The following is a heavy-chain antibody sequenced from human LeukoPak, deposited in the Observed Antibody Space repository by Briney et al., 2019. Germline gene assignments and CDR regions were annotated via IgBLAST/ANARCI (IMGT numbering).Heavy chain of an antibody. CDR1: GFTFSSYA. V-gene: IGHV3-23*01. CDR2: ISGSGDST. D-gene: IGHD6-19*01. Sequence: GGSLRLSCAASGFTFSSYAMSWFRQAPGKGLEWVSVISGSGDSTYYADSVKGRFTISRDNSKNTLYLQMNSLRAEDTAVYYCAKDKQWLDQYYFDYWAQGTLVTVSS. CDR3: AKDKQWLDQYYFDY. J-gene: IGHJ4*02.